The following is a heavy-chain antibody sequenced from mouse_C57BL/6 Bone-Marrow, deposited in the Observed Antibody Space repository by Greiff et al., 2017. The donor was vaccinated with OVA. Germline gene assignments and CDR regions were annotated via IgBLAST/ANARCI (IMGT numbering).Heavy chain of an antibody. V-gene: IGHV3-6*01. Sequence: EVKLQESGPGLVKPSQSLSLTCSVTGYSITSCYYWYWIRQFPGNKLEWMGYISYDGSNNYNPSLKNRISITRDTSKNQFFLKLNSVTTEDTATYYCARDGTFYAMDYWGQGTSVTVSS. CDR3: ARDGTFYAMDY. D-gene: IGHD1-1*02. J-gene: IGHJ4*01. CDR1: GYSITSCYY. CDR2: ISYDGSN.